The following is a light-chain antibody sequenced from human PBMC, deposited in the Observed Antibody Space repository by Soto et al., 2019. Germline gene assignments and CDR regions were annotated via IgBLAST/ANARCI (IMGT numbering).Light chain of an antibody. CDR1: QSIYTK. J-gene: IGKJ2*01. Sequence: EIVLTQSPGTLSLSPGEGATLSCRASQSIYTKLAWYQKKSGQAPRLLIYDASTRAYGIPDRFSGSGSGTDFSLTISRLEQEDFAVYYCQQYAGSLYTFAQGTKVDIK. V-gene: IGKV3-20*01. CDR2: DAS. CDR3: QQYAGSLYT.